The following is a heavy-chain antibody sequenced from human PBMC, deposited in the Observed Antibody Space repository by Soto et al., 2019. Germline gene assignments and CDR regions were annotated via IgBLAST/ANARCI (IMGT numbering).Heavy chain of an antibody. CDR3: ARDRGYSCFDY. D-gene: IGHD5-18*01. CDR1: GFTFSSSW. CDR2: IKEDGSEK. J-gene: IGHJ4*02. V-gene: IGHV3-7*01. Sequence: GGSLRLSCAASGFTFSSSWMNWVRQAPGKGLEWVAGIKEDGSEKYYVDFVKGRFTISRDNVENSLYLQMNSLRGEDTAVYFCARDRGYSCFDYWGLGTLVTVSA.